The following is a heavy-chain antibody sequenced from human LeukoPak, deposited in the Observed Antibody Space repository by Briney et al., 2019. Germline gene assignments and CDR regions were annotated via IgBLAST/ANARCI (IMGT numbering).Heavy chain of an antibody. V-gene: IGHV4-59*01. CDR1: GGSISSYY. Sequence: PSETLSLTCTVSGGSISSYYWSWIRQPPGKGLEWIGYIYYSGSTNYNPSLKSRVTISVDTSKNQFSLKLSSVTAADTAVYYCARGPYSSSWSGAFDIWGQGTTVTVSS. CDR2: IYYSGST. CDR3: ARGPYSSSWSGAFDI. D-gene: IGHD6-13*01. J-gene: IGHJ3*02.